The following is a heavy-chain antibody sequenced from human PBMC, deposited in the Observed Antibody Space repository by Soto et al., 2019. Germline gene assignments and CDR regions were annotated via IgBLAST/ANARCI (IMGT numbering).Heavy chain of an antibody. D-gene: IGHD6-6*01. J-gene: IGHJ4*01. CDR3: GRARDQEYSSSIFLDY. CDR1: CLTVSRTQ. CDR2: IYSTGST. Sequence: PGGSLRLSCAVSCLTVSRTQMSWVRQAPGKRLQWVSVIYSTGSTNYDNAVKGRLTISTDINENKIFHELNGFTIADNTVYYYGRARDQEYSSSIFLDYWGRGTVVTVSS. V-gene: IGHV3-53*01.